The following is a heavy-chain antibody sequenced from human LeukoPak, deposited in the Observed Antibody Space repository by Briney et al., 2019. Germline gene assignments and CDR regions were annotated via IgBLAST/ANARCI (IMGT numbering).Heavy chain of an antibody. CDR3: ARGGMAIDY. V-gene: IGHV4-59*01. J-gene: IGHJ4*02. CDR2: IYYSGST. Sequence: SETLSLTCTVSGVSISSYYWSWIRQPPGKGLEWIGYIYYSGSTNYNPSLKSRVTISVDTSKNQFSLKLSSVTAADTAVYYCARGGMAIDYWGQGTLVTVSS. D-gene: IGHD3-16*01. CDR1: GVSISSYY.